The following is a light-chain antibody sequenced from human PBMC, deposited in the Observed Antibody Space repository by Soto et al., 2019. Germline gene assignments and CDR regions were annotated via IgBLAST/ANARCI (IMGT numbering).Light chain of an antibody. V-gene: IGKV3-11*01. CDR1: QSVSTY. CDR3: QQHSNWRWT. CDR2: DAS. J-gene: IGKJ1*01. Sequence: EILLKQSPATLSLAPGERASLSCRASQSVSTYFAWYQQKPGQAPSLLIYDASNRATGIPARFSGSGSGTDFTLTISSLEPEDFAVYYCQQHSNWRWTFGQGTKVDIK.